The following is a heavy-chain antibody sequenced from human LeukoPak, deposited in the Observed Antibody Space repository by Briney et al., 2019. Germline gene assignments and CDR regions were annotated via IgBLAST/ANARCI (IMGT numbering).Heavy chain of an antibody. CDR3: AKGKAAMVLYYYGMDV. V-gene: IGHV3-23*01. CDR2: ISGGGGST. Sequence: GGSLRLSCAASGFTFSSYAMSWVRQAPGKGLEWVSAISGGGGSTYYADSVKGRFTISRDNSKNTLYLQMNSLRAEDTAVYYCAKGKAAMVLYYYGMDVWGQGTTVTVSS. CDR1: GFTFSSYA. D-gene: IGHD5-18*01. J-gene: IGHJ6*02.